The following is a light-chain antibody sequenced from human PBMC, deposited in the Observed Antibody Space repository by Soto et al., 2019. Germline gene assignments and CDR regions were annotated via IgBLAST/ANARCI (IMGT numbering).Light chain of an antibody. Sequence: QSVLTQPPSVSGAPGQRVTISCTGSSSNIGAGYDVHWYQQLPGTAPKLLIYGNSNRPSGVPDRFSGSKSGTSASLAITGLQAEDEADYYRQSYDSSLREVFGGGTQLTVL. V-gene: IGLV1-40*01. CDR3: QSYDSSLREV. CDR1: SSNIGAGYD. CDR2: GNS. J-gene: IGLJ2*01.